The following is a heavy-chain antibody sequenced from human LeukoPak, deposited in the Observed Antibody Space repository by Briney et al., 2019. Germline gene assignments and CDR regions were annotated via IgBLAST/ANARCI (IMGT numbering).Heavy chain of an antibody. V-gene: IGHV4-4*02. CDR1: GGSISSSNW. J-gene: IGHJ3*02. CDR3: AKRSRGYYGRSDAFDI. Sequence: SETLSLTCAVSGGSISSSNWWSWVRQPPGKELEWIGEIYHSGSTNYNPSLKSRVTISVDKSKNQFSLKLSSVTAADTAVYYCAKRSRGYYGRSDAFDIWGQGTMVTVSS. D-gene: IGHD3-3*01. CDR2: IYHSGST.